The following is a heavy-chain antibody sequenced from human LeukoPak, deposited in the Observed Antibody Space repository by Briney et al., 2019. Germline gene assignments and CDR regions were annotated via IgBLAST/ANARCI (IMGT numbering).Heavy chain of an antibody. D-gene: IGHD3-10*01. CDR1: GFTFDDYG. CDR3: ARDSSLVRGVIRGAFDY. V-gene: IGHV3-20*04. Sequence: GGSLRLSCAASGFTFDDYGMSWVRQAPGKGLEWVSGINWNGGSTGYADSVKGRFTISRDNAKNSLYLQMNSLRAEDTALYYCARDSSLVRGVIRGAFDYWGQGTLVTVSS. J-gene: IGHJ4*02. CDR2: INWNGGST.